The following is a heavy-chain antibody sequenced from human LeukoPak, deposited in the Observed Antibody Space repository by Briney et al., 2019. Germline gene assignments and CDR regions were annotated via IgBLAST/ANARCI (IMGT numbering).Heavy chain of an antibody. CDR3: ARDELVRDSSSWSGGWFDP. CDR2: INPSGGST. J-gene: IGHJ5*02. D-gene: IGHD6-13*01. CDR1: GYTFTSYY. Sequence: ASVKLSCKASGYTFTSYYMHWVRQAPGQGLEWMGIINPSGGSTSYAQKFQGRVTVTRDTSTSTVYMELSSLRSEDTAVYYCARDELVRDSSSWSGGWFDPWGQGTLVTVSS. V-gene: IGHV1-46*01.